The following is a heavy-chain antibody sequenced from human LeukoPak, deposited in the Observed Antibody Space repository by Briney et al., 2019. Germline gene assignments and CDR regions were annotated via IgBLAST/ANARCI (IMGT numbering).Heavy chain of an antibody. J-gene: IGHJ4*02. CDR3: AKGFSYDSALDY. D-gene: IGHD3-22*01. CDR1: GFTFSNYG. CDR2: IRYDGINK. V-gene: IGHV3-30*02. Sequence: GGSLRLSCAASGFTFSNYGMHWVRQAPGKGLEWVAFIRYDGINKYYADSVKGRFTIPRDNSKNTLYLQMNSLRAEDTAVYYCAKGFSYDSALDYWGQGTLVTVSS.